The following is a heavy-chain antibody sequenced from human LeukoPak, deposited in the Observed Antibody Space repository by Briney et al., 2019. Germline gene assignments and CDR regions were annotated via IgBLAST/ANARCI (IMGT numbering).Heavy chain of an antibody. J-gene: IGHJ5*02. CDR1: GFTFSSYS. CDR2: ISSSSSYI. Sequence: GGSLRLSCAASGFTFSSYSMNWVRQAPGKGLEWVSSISSSSSYIYYADSVKGRFTISRDNAKNSLYLQMNSLRAEDTAVYYCARGRGGIAAAGRIGWFDPWGQGTLVTVSS. CDR3: ARGRGGIAAAGRIGWFDP. D-gene: IGHD6-13*01. V-gene: IGHV3-21*01.